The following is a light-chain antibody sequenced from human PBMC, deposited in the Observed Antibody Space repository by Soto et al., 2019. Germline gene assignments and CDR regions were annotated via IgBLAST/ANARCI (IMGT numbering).Light chain of an antibody. V-gene: IGKV3-15*01. J-gene: IGKJ4*01. CDR1: QSVSSN. CDR3: QQYNNWPLT. Sequence: EIVMTQSPATLSVSPGERATLSCRASQSVSSNLAWYQQKPGQAPMLLIYGASTRATGIPARFSGSGSGTEFTLNISSLQSEDFAVYYCQQYNNWPLTFGGGTKVEIK. CDR2: GAS.